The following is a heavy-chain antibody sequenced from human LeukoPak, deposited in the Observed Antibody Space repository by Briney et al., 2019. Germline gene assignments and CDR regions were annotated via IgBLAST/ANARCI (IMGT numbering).Heavy chain of an antibody. CDR1: GFNFDDYA. CDR3: ARDLLPRGRRGWYQRGIQFGH. CDR2: ISWNSENI. V-gene: IGHV3-9*01. D-gene: IGHD6-19*01. J-gene: IGHJ4*02. Sequence: GGSLRLSCTTSGFNFDDYAMQWVRQAPGKGLEWVSGISWNSENIGYADSMKGRFTISRDNAKNSLYLQMNSLRPDDTALYYCARDLLPRGRRGWYQRGIQFGHWGQGTLVIVSS.